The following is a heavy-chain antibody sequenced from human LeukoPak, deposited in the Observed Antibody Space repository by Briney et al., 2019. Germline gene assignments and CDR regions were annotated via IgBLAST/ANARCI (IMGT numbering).Heavy chain of an antibody. CDR2: ISDTSYTI. J-gene: IGHJ4*02. CDR3: ARRYSGSYEGY. Sequence: GGSLRLSCVASGFTFSTYSMNWVRQAPGKGLEWVSYISDTSYTIYYADSVKGRFTISRDNAKNSLYLQMSRLRDEDTAVYYCARRYSGSYEGYWGQGTLVTVSS. D-gene: IGHD1-26*01. V-gene: IGHV3-48*02. CDR1: GFTFSTYS.